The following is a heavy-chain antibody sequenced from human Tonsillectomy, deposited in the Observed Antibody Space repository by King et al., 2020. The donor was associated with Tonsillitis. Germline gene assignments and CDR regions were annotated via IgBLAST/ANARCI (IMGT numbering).Heavy chain of an antibody. CDR2: ISYDGSNK. CDR3: ARDVLGHCSSTTCYTPLDY. V-gene: IGHV3-30-3*01. J-gene: IGHJ4*02. CDR1: GFAFGTYA. D-gene: IGHD2-2*02. Sequence: VQLVESGGGVVQPGRSLRLSCAASGFAFGTYAMHWVRQAPGKGLEWVAVISYDGSNKYYADSVKGRFTISRDNSKNTLYVQMNSLRAEDTAVYYCARDVLGHCSSTTCYTPLDYWGQGTLVTVSS.